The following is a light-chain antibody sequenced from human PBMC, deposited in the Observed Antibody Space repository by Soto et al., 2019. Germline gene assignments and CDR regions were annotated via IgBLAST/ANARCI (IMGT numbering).Light chain of an antibody. Sequence: EIVLTQSPGTLSLSPGERGTLSCRASQSTYTNLAWYQHKPGQAPRLLIYGASTRATAIPARFSGSGSGTEFTLTISSLQSEDFAVYYCQQYNKWPLTFGGGTKVEIK. CDR3: QQYNKWPLT. V-gene: IGKV3-15*01. CDR2: GAS. J-gene: IGKJ4*01. CDR1: QSTYTN.